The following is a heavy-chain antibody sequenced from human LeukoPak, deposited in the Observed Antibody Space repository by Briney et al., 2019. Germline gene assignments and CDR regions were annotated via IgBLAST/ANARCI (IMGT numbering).Heavy chain of an antibody. CDR2: IETNGRSA. CDR1: GFTFSNYW. Sequence: QLGGSLRLSCAASGFTFSNYWVHWVRQAPGKGLVWVSCIETNGRSAFYADSVKGRFTMSRDNAKNTVYLQMNSLRAEDTAVYYCATDLADVSADGGSWGQGTLVTVSS. CDR3: ATDLADVSADGGS. V-gene: IGHV3-74*01. J-gene: IGHJ5*02. D-gene: IGHD4-23*01.